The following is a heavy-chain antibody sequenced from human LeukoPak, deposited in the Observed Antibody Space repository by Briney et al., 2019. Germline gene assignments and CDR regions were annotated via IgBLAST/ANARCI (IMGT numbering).Heavy chain of an antibody. CDR2: IYYSGST. V-gene: IGHV4-39*01. Sequence: SETLSLTCTVSGGSISSSSYYWGWIRQPPGKGLEWIGSIYYSGSTYYNPSLKSRVTISVDTSKNQFSLKLSSVTAADTAVYYCAGRGYDSSGYYYGDYWGQGTLVTVSS. D-gene: IGHD3-22*01. CDR1: GGSISSSSYY. J-gene: IGHJ4*02. CDR3: AGRGYDSSGYYYGDY.